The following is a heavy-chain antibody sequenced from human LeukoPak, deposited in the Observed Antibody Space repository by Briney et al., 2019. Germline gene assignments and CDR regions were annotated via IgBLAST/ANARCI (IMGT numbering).Heavy chain of an antibody. D-gene: IGHD5-12*01. CDR1: GGSISSSSYY. CDR2: IYYSGST. Sequence: SETLSLTCTVSGGSISSSSYYWGWIRQPPGKGLEWIGSIYYSGSTCYNPSLKSRVTISVDTSKNQFSLKLSSVTAADTAVYYCASLRGYSGYDDGVYWYFDLWGRGTLVTVSS. J-gene: IGHJ2*01. V-gene: IGHV4-39*01. CDR3: ASLRGYSGYDDGVYWYFDL.